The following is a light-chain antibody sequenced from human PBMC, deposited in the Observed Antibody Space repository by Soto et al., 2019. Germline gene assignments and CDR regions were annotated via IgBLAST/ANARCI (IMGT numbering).Light chain of an antibody. CDR1: QSVSGN. V-gene: IGKV3-15*01. CDR2: GAS. Sequence: IEMTQSPATLSVSPGGRATLSCRASQSVSGNLAWYQQKPGQAPRLLIYGASTRATGIPARFSGSGSGTEFTLTISSLQSEDFAVYYCQQYNDWPPWTFGRGTKVDIK. J-gene: IGKJ1*01. CDR3: QQYNDWPPWT.